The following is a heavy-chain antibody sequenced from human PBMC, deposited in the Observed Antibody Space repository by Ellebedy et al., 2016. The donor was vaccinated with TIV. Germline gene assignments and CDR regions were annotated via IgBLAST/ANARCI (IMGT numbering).Heavy chain of an antibody. CDR3: ARDYYCSGGSCSDCFDP. J-gene: IGHJ5*02. CDR1: GYTFSNYG. CDR2: ISAYAPDP. D-gene: IGHD2-15*01. Sequence: AASVKVSCKASGYTFSNYGISWVRQAPGQGLEWMGWISAYAPDPNYAQKFRDRVTLTIDTSTTTASMELRSLRSDDTAVYYCARDYYCSGGSCSDCFDPWGQGTLVIVSS. V-gene: IGHV1-18*01.